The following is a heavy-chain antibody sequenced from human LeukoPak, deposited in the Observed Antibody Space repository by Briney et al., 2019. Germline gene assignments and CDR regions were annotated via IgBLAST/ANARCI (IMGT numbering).Heavy chain of an antibody. CDR3: ARHCGYYKSDDE. D-gene: IGHD3-22*01. J-gene: IGHJ4*02. CDR1: GFTFSSYE. CDR2: ISSSGSTI. V-gene: IGHV3-48*03. Sequence: SGGSVRLSCAASGFTFSSYEMNWVRQAPGKGLVWVSYISSSGSTIYYADSVKGRFTISRDNAKNSLYLQMNSLRSEDRAVFYFARHCGYYKSDDEWGEGTLVTVSS.